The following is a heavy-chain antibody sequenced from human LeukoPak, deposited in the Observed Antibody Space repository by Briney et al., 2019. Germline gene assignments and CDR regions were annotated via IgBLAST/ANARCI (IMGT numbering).Heavy chain of an antibody. D-gene: IGHD1-20*01. CDR2: AYHRTKWYT. CDR3: TRYNLGDGFYDF. CDR1: GDSVSSNKAA. Sequence: SQTLSLTCAISGDSVSSNKAAWICNRQSPSRDLEWLISAYHRTKWYTEYAISVRSRITVNPDTSTNQFSLQLGAETPEDTAVYYCTRYNLGDGFYDFWGQGTLVTVSS. J-gene: IGHJ4*02. V-gene: IGHV6-1*01.